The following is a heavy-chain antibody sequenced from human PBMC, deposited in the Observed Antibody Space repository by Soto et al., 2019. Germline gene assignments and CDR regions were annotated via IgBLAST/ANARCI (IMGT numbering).Heavy chain of an antibody. Sequence: SETLSLTCTVSGGSISSYYWSWIRQPPGKGLEWIGYIYYSGSTNYNPSLKSRVTISVDTSKNQFSLKLNSVTAADTAVYYCARTVSGGFDYWGQGILVTVSS. V-gene: IGHV4-59*01. CDR2: IYYSGST. CDR1: GGSISSYY. J-gene: IGHJ4*01. CDR3: ARTVSGGFDY.